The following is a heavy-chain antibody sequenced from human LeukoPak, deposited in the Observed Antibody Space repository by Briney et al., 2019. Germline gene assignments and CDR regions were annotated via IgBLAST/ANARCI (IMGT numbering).Heavy chain of an antibody. D-gene: IGHD3-22*01. Sequence: PGGSLRLSCAASGFTVSSNYMSWVRQAPGKGLEWVSVLYSGGNTYHADPVKGRFTTSRDNSKNTLYLQMNSLRAEDTAVYYCARPFYYDSNGGEGMDVWGQGTTVTVSS. CDR2: LYSGGNT. J-gene: IGHJ6*02. CDR1: GFTVSSNY. V-gene: IGHV3-66*04. CDR3: ARPFYYDSNGGEGMDV.